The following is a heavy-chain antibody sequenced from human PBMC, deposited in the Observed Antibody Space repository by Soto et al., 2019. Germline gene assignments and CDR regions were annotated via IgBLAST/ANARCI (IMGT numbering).Heavy chain of an antibody. D-gene: IGHD2-2*01. CDR1: GGSISSGNW. CDR3: ARYPLMYQLLKAYYYHGIDV. J-gene: IGHJ6*02. CDR2: IYHSGST. V-gene: IGHV4-4*02. Sequence: SETRSLTCAVSGGSISSGNWWSWVRQPAGEGLEGIGGIYHSGSTNYNPSLKSRVTSSVDKSKNQFSLKLSSVTAADTAGYYCARYPLMYQLLKAYYYHGIDVWGQGTTV.